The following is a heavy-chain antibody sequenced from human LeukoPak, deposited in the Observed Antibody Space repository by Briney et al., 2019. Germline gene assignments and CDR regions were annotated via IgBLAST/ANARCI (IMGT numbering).Heavy chain of an antibody. CDR2: IYTSGST. CDR3: ARDRFSSTSCYMYYMDV. D-gene: IGHD2-2*02. V-gene: IGHV4-61*02. CDR1: GGSISSGSYY. J-gene: IGHJ6*03. Sequence: PLETLSLTCTVSGGSISSGSYYWSWIRQPAGKGLEWIGRIYTSGSTNYNPFLKSGSTISVATSKNQFFRKLSSVTAADTAVYYCARDRFSSTSCYMYYMDVWGKGTTVTVPS.